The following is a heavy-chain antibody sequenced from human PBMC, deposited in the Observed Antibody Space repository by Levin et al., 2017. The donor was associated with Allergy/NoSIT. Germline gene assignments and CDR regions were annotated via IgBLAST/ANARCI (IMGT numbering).Heavy chain of an antibody. Sequence: PGGSLRLSCEASRFAFSSYWMTWVRQAPGKGLEWVANINTDGGEKYYVDSVKGRFTISRDNTMNLLYLQMTSLIVEDTAVYYCAGEAYYDIEGYYYGMDVWGQGTTVTVS. CDR1: RFAFSSYW. V-gene: IGHV3-7*01. CDR3: AGEAYYDIEGYYYGMDV. CDR2: INTDGGEK. D-gene: IGHD3-9*01. J-gene: IGHJ6*02.